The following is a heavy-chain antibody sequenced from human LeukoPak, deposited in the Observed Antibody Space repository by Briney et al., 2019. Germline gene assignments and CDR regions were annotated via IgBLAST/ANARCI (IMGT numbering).Heavy chain of an antibody. CDR1: GFIVSNNY. Sequence: GGSLRLSCAASGFIVSNNYMNGVRQAPGKGLEWVSVIHSGGSTYYADSVKGRFTISRDNSKNTVNLQMNDLRAEDTAVYYCARSWDARLNFDYWGQGTLVTVSS. D-gene: IGHD1-26*01. CDR3: ARSWDARLNFDY. CDR2: IHSGGST. J-gene: IGHJ4*02. V-gene: IGHV3-66*02.